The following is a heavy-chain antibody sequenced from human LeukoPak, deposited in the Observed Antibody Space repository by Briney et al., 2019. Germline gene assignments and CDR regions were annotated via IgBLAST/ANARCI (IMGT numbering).Heavy chain of an antibody. CDR1: GFTFSNAW. V-gene: IGHV3-15*01. J-gene: IGHJ4*02. CDR2: SKSKTDGGTT. D-gene: IGHD3-10*01. Sequence: GGSLRLSCAASGFTFSNAWMSWVRQAPGKGLEWVGRSKSKTDGGTTDYAAPVKGRFTISRDDSKNTLYLQMNSLKTEDTAVYYCTTMVRGVIISFDYWGQGTLVTVSS. CDR3: TTMVRGVIISFDY.